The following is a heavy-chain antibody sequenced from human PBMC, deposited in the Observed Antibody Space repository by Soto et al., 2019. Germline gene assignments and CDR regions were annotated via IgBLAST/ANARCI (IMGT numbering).Heavy chain of an antibody. V-gene: IGHV3-30*04. CDR2: ITYDGINK. CDR3: ARGHRPGGTCPSGGQLDN. D-gene: IGHD3-10*01. Sequence: FLRLSCGVSGFTFGSYPMHWVRQAPGKGLQWVSVITYDGINKDYADSVKGRFTMSRDNSKNIVYLQMDSLRPEDTAVYFCARGHRPGGTCPSGGQLDNWGQGTLVTVSS. J-gene: IGHJ4*02. CDR1: GFTFGSYP.